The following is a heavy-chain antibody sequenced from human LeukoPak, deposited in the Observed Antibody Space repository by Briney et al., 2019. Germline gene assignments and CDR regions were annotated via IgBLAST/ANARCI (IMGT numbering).Heavy chain of an antibody. CDR2: ISYDGSNK. Sequence: GRSLRLSCAASGFTFSSYTMHWVRQAPGKGLEWVAVISYDGSNKYYADSVKGRFTISRDNSKNTLYLQMNSLRAEDTAVYYCAGPIFGVVMNPFDYWGQGTLVTVSS. V-gene: IGHV3-30-3*01. J-gene: IGHJ4*02. CDR3: AGPIFGVVMNPFDY. CDR1: GFTFSSYT. D-gene: IGHD3-3*01.